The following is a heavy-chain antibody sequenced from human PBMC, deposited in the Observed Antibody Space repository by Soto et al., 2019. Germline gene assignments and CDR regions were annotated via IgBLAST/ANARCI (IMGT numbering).Heavy chain of an antibody. Sequence: ASVKVSCKASGYTFTSYAMHWVRQAPGQRLEWMGWINVANGNTKYSQNFQGRVTLTRDTSASTANMELSSLISEDTAVYYCARETGGPLDAFDIWGQGTMVTVSS. CDR1: GYTFTSYA. J-gene: IGHJ3*02. V-gene: IGHV1-3*01. CDR2: INVANGNT. D-gene: IGHD3-10*01. CDR3: ARETGGPLDAFDI.